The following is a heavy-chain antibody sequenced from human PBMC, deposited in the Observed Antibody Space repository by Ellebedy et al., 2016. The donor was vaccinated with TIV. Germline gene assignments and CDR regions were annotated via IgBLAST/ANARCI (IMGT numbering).Heavy chain of an antibody. CDR1: GGSFSGYY. J-gene: IGHJ4*02. CDR2: INHSGST. V-gene: IGHV4-34*01. D-gene: IGHD2-21*02. Sequence: SETLSLXXAVYGGSFSGYYWSWIRQPPGKGLEWIGEINHSGSTNYNPSLKSRVTISVDTSKNQFSLKLSSVTAADTAVYYCARGVTVVVTATPFDYWGQGTLVTVSS. CDR3: ARGVTVVVTATPFDY.